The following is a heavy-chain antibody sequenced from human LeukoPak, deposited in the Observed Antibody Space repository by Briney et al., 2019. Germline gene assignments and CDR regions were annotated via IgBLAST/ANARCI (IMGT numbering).Heavy chain of an antibody. CDR3: ARRADGKGPKHYDL. D-gene: IGHD1-26*01. V-gene: IGHV5-51*01. CDR1: GYNFPSQW. J-gene: IGHJ4*02. CDR2: IYPDDSDT. Sequence: GESLKISCEGSGYNFPSQWIAWVRQMPGKGLEWMGIIYPDDSDTRYSAFFQGQVSISADKSINTAYLQWSSLKASDTAMYYCARRADGKGPKHYDLWGQGTLLTVSS.